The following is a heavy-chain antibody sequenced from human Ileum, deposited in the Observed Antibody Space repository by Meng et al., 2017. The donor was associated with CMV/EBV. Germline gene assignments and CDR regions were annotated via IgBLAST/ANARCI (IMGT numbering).Heavy chain of an antibody. Sequence: SETLSLTCTVSGYTISSGYYWGWIRQPPGKGLEWIGSFHHSGNTHYNPSLKSRVTISEDTSKNQLSLNLRSVTAADTAVYYCARDLSRRSNYYYYYGMDVWGQGTTVTVSS. CDR2: FHHSGNT. CDR3: ARDLSRRSNYYYYYGMDV. CDR1: GYTISSGYY. V-gene: IGHV4-38-2*02. D-gene: IGHD4-11*01. J-gene: IGHJ6*02.